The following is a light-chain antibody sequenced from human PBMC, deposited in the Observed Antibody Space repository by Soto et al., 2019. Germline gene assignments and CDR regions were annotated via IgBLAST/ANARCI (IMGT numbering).Light chain of an antibody. J-gene: IGKJ1*01. CDR3: KQSYSTPRT. V-gene: IGKV1-39*01. Sequence: DIQMTQSPSSLSASVRDRVTITCRASQSISSYLNWYQQKPGKAHKLLIYAASSLQSGVPSRFSGSGSGTDFTLTVRSLQPEDFATYFCKQSYSTPRTFGQGTKVDIK. CDR1: QSISSY. CDR2: AAS.